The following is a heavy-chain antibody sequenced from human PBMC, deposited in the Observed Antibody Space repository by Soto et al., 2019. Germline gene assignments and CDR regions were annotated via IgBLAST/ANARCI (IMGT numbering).Heavy chain of an antibody. Sequence: PSETLSLTCSVSCGSIRPYFWTWVRQAPGKGLEWIGYISYSGSTNYNPSLKSRLTILLSTPKKQFSLKLSSVTAADTAVYYCARGTRATQYYNYFYGVDVWGQGTTVTVSS. CDR3: ARGTRATQYYNYFYGVDV. CDR1: CGSIRPYF. J-gene: IGHJ6*02. V-gene: IGHV4-59*01. CDR2: ISYSGST.